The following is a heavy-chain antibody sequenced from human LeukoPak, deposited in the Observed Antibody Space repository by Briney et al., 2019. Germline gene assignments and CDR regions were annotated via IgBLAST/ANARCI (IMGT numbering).Heavy chain of an antibody. CDR3: ARLGGSGSYLGFDP. V-gene: IGHV4-39*01. CDR2: IYYSGST. D-gene: IGHD3-10*01. Sequence: SETLSLTCTVSGDSISSNTYYWGWIRQPPGKGLKWIANIYYSGSTYYNPSLKSRVTISVDTSKTQFSLKLSSMTAADTAVYYCARLGGSGSYLGFDPWGQGTLVTVSS. J-gene: IGHJ5*02. CDR1: GDSISSNTYY.